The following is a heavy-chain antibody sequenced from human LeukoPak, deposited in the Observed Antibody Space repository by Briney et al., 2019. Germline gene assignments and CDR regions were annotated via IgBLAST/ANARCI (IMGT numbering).Heavy chain of an antibody. CDR2: MNPNSGNT. CDR3: ARVPYYDSSGYYSRSFDY. J-gene: IGHJ4*02. Sequence: ASVKVSCKASGYTFTSYDINWVRQAPGQGLEWMGWMNPNSGNTGYAQKFQGRVTMIRNTSISTAYMELSSLRSEDTAVYYCARVPYYDSSGYYSRSFDYWGQGTLVTVSS. D-gene: IGHD3-22*01. V-gene: IGHV1-8*01. CDR1: GYTFTSYD.